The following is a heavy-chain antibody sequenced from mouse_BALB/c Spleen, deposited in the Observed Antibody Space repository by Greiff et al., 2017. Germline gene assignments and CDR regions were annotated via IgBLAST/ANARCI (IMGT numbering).Heavy chain of an antibody. CDR3: NPMITTDYAMDY. J-gene: IGHJ4*01. V-gene: IGHV14-4*02. CDR2: IDPENGDT. D-gene: IGHD2-4*01. CDR1: GFNIKDYY. Sequence: EVQLQQSGAELVRSGASVKLSCTASGFNIKDYYMHWVKQRPEQGLEWIGWIDPENGDTEYAPKFQGKATMTADTSSNTAYLQLSSLTSEDTAVYYCNPMITTDYAMDYWGQGTSVTVSS.